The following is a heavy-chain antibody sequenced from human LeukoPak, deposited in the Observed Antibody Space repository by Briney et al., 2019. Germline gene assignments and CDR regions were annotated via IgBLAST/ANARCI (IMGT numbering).Heavy chain of an antibody. J-gene: IGHJ4*02. CDR1: GYTFNDYY. CDR2: INPNSGGT. Sequence: ASVKVSCKASGYTFNDYYMYWVRQAPGQGLNWMGRINPNSGGTNYAQKFQGRVTMTRDTSISTAYMELSRLRSDDTAVYYCARGPLYFDYWGQGTLVTVSS. V-gene: IGHV1-2*02. CDR3: ARGPLYFDY.